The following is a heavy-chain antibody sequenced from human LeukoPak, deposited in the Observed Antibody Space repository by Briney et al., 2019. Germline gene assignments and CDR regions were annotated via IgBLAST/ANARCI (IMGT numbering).Heavy chain of an antibody. Sequence: SETLSLTCTVSGGSISSNSYYWSWIRQPAGKGLEWIGCIYTSGSTNYNPSLKSRVSISVDTSKSQFSLNLSSVTAADTAVYYCARSWAGFDYWGQGTLVTVSS. CDR3: ARSWAGFDY. CDR1: GGSISSNSYY. CDR2: IYTSGST. J-gene: IGHJ4*02. D-gene: IGHD6-13*01. V-gene: IGHV4-61*02.